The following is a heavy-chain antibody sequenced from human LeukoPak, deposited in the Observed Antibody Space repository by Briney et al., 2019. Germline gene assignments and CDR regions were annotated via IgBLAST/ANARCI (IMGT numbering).Heavy chain of an antibody. Sequence: PSETLSLTCAVYGGSFSGYYWSWIRQPPGKGLEWIWEINHSGSTNYNPSLKSRVTISVDTSKNQFSLKLSSVTAADTAVYYCARGGGGATLGKFGFDPWGQGTLVTVSS. V-gene: IGHV4-34*01. J-gene: IGHJ5*02. CDR3: ARGGGGATLGKFGFDP. CDR1: GGSFSGYY. CDR2: INHSGST. D-gene: IGHD2-15*01.